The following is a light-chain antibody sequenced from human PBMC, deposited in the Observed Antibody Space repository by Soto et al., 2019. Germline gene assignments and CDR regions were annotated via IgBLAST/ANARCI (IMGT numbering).Light chain of an antibody. CDR2: WAS. CDR1: QNILKNSDNKNY. CDR3: QQYYRSPLT. Sequence: DIVMTQSPDSLAVSLGERATINCKSSQNILKNSDNKNYLVWYQQKPGQPPKRLIYWASTRESGVPDRFSGSGSGTDFTLNINSLQAEDVAVYYCQQYYRSPLTFGGGTKVEIK. J-gene: IGKJ4*01. V-gene: IGKV4-1*01.